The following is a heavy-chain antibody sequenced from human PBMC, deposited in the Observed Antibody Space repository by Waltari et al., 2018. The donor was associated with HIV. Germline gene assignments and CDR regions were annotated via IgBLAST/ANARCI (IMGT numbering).Heavy chain of an antibody. CDR3: ARAVGYDYVWGSYADF. D-gene: IGHD3-16*01. CDR2: VDHPGSK. Sequence: QVQLHQWGAGLLKPSETLSLTCAVYNDDGPSFSDYWWSFRDYYWTWMRQSPVKGLEWIGEVDHPGSKNYNGAFRGRVAVSVDTSRRQFSLRLSSVSDADTAVYFCARAVGYDYVWGSYADFWAQGTQVTVSS. V-gene: IGHV4-34*01. CDR1: NDDGPSFSDYWWSFRDYY. J-gene: IGHJ4*02.